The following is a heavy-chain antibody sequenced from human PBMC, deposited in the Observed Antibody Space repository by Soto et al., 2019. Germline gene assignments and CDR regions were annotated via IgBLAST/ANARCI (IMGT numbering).Heavy chain of an antibody. CDR3: ARVGCRGGSCYSSWFDP. CDR2: IIPIFGTA. D-gene: IGHD2-15*01. J-gene: IGHJ5*02. CDR1: GGTFSSYA. Sequence: SVKVSCKASGGTFSSYAISWVRQAPGQGLEWMGGIIPIFGTANYAQKFQGRVTITADESTSTAYMELSSLRSEGTAVYYCARVGCRGGSCYSSWFDPWGQGTLVTVSS. V-gene: IGHV1-69*13.